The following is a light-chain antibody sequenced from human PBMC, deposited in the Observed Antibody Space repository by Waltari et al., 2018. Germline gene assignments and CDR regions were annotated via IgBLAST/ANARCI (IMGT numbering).Light chain of an antibody. J-gene: IGKJ1*01. V-gene: IGKV1-5*03. CDR1: QNVNKW. Sequence: DIQITQSPSTLPASVGDRVTITCRASQNVNKWLAWYQQKPGKAPRLLIDEASKLENGVPPRFSGSGSGTEFTLTITSLQPDDFATYCCQQYNDWWTFGQGTKV. CDR2: EAS. CDR3: QQYNDWWT.